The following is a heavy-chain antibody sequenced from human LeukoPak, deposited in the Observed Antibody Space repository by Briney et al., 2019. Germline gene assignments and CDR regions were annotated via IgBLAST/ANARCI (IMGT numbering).Heavy chain of an antibody. V-gene: IGHV1-18*01. CDR1: GYTFSSFG. D-gene: IGHD1-1*01. CDR3: ARGTSVCDY. J-gene: IGHJ4*02. CDR2: INAYSGKR. Sequence: ASVKVSCKTSGYTFSSFGINWVRQAPGQGLEWMGWINAYSGKRNYTQKLQGRVTMTIDTSTNTGYMELRSLSADDTAVYYCARGTSVCDYWGQGTLVTVSS.